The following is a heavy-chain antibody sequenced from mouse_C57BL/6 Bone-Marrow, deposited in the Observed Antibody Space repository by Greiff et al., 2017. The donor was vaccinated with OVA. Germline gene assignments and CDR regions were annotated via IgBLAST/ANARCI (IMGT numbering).Heavy chain of an antibody. V-gene: IGHV5-4*01. CDR2: IPADGRYT. J-gene: IGHJ4*01. Sequence: DVQLVESGGGLVKPGGSLKFSCAASGFTFSSYHMYWVHQTPELRLAWVSTIPADGRYTYYPDNVQGRCTISRDNAKNNLYLQMSHLKSEDTVMYCCARYTPHDYYCPLDYWGQGTTVTVAS. CDR3: ARYTPHDYYCPLDY. CDR1: GFTFSSYH. D-gene: IGHD2-3*01.